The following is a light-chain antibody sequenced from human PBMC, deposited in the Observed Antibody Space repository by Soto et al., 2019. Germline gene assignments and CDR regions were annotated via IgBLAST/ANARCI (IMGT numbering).Light chain of an antibody. CDR2: DNN. CDR3: GSWDRSLRGWV. CDR1: SSNIGNNH. Sequence: QSVLTQPPSVSAAPGQKVTVSCSGSSSNIGNNHVSWYQHLPGTAPKVLIYDNNKRPSGIPDRFSGSKSATSATLDITGLQTGAEADYYCGSWDRSLRGWVFGGGTKLTVL. J-gene: IGLJ3*02. V-gene: IGLV1-51*01.